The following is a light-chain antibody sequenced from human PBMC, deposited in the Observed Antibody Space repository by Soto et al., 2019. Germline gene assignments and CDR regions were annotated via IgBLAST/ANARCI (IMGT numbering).Light chain of an antibody. V-gene: IGKV1-27*01. CDR3: QKYNSAPIT. CDR2: AAS. J-gene: IGKJ5*01. Sequence: QMTQSPSSLSATGPDRLISACRASQGITNYLAWYKPKPGKDPKLLIYAASTLQSGVPSRFSGSGSGTDVTLTISSLQPEDGATYYGQKYNSAPITVGQWTRLEIK. CDR1: QGITNY.